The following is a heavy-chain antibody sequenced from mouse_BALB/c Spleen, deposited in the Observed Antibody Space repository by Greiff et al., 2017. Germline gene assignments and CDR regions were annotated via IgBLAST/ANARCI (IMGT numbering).Heavy chain of an antibody. Sequence: VQLQQSGAELVRPGALVKLSCKASGFNIKDYYMHWVKQRPEQGLEWIGWIDPENGNTIYDPKFQGKASITADTSSNTAYLQLSSLTSEDTAVYYCARYGNYAMDYWGQGTSVTGSS. D-gene: IGHD2-1*01. J-gene: IGHJ4*01. V-gene: IGHV14-1*02. CDR2: IDPENGNT. CDR3: ARYGNYAMDY. CDR1: GFNIKDYY.